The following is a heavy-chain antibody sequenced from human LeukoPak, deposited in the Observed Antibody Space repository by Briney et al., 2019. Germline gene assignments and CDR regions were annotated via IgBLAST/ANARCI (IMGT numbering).Heavy chain of an antibody. Sequence: GESLKISCKGSGYSFTSYWIGWVRQMPGKGLEWMGIIYPGDSDTRYSPSFQGQVTISADKSISTAYLQWSSLKASDTAMYYCAGLRHDSSGYPSPYYFDYWGQGTLVTVSS. V-gene: IGHV5-51*01. J-gene: IGHJ4*02. CDR3: AGLRHDSSGYPSPYYFDY. CDR1: GYSFTSYW. D-gene: IGHD3-22*01. CDR2: IYPGDSDT.